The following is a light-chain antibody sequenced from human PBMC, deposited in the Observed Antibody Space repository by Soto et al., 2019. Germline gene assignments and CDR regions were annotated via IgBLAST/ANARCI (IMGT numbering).Light chain of an antibody. CDR2: GAS. CDR1: QSVTTN. CDR3: QQYKNWPRT. Sequence: EIVNTQAPATLSEYPGQRATLSCRASQSVTTNLAWYQQRPGQAPRLLIYGASSRATGIPDRFSGSGSGTEFTLTISSLQSEDFAVYYCQQYKNWPRTFGQGTKVDIK. V-gene: IGKV3D-15*01. J-gene: IGKJ1*01.